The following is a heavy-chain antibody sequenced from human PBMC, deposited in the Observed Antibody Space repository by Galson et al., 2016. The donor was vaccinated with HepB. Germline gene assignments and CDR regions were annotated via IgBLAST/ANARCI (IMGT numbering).Heavy chain of an antibody. D-gene: IGHD4-11*01. CDR3: ATFIEEHSSFES. CDR1: GFTFTTYW. J-gene: IGHJ4*02. V-gene: IGHV3-7*01. Sequence: SLRLSCAASGFTFTTYWMSWVRQAPGKGLEWVANIKQDESEKFYVDSVKGRFTVSRDNAKNSLFLQMRSLRAEDKAVYFCATFIEEHSSFESWGQGTQVTVSS. CDR2: IKQDESEK.